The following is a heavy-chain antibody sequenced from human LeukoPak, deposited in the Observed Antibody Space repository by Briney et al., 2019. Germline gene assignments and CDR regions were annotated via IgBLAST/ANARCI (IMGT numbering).Heavy chain of an antibody. CDR2: INHRGSI. D-gene: IGHD3-10*01. J-gene: IGHJ4*02. CDR3: AGFGFFAVDY. Sequence: SETLSLTCAVYGGSFSGYYWSWIRQPPGKGLEWIGEINHRGSINYNPSLKSRVTISVDTSKNQFSLKLSSVTAADTAVYYCAGFGFFAVDYWGQGTLVTVSS. V-gene: IGHV4-34*01. CDR1: GGSFSGYY.